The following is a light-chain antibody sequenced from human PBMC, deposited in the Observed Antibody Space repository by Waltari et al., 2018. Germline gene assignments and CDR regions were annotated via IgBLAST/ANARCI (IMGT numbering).Light chain of an antibody. Sequence: QSVLTQPPSASGTPGQRVTISCSGSSPNIGSSYVYWYQQLSGTAPKLLIYRNNERPSGVPDRFSGSKSGTSASLAITGLRSEDEAHYYCATWDDSLTGWVFGGGTKLAVL. V-gene: IGLV1-47*01. J-gene: IGLJ3*02. CDR3: ATWDDSLTGWV. CDR1: SPNIGSSY. CDR2: RNN.